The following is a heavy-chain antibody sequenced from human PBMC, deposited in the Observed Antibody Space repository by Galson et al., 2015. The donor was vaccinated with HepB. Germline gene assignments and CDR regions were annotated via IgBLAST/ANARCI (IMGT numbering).Heavy chain of an antibody. V-gene: IGHV3-23*01. D-gene: IGHD6-6*01. CDR1: GFTFSSYA. Sequence: SLRLSCAASGFTFSSYAMSWVRQAPGKGLEWVSGISDSGGSTYYADSVKGRFTISRDNSKNTLYLQMNSLRAEDTAVYYCAKAKSSSPWIFRPYFDYWGQGTLVTVSS. CDR2: ISDSGGST. CDR3: AKAKSSSPWIFRPYFDY. J-gene: IGHJ4*02.